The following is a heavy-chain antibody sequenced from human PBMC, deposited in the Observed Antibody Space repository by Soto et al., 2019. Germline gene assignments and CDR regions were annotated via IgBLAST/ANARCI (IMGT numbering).Heavy chain of an antibody. J-gene: IGHJ3*01. V-gene: IGHV3-49*04. D-gene: IGHD3-10*01. CDR1: GFTFGDYA. CDR2: IRSKAYGGTA. Sequence: PGGSLRLSCTASGFTFGDYAMSWVRQAPGKGLEWVGFIRSKAYGGTAEYAASVKGRFTISRDDSKSIAYLQMNSLKTEDTGVYFCTRDQPITPWGQGTMVTVS. CDR3: TRDQPITP.